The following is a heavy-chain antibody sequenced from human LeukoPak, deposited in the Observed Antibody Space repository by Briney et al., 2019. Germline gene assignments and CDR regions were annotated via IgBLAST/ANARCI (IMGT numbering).Heavy chain of an antibody. D-gene: IGHD2-2*01. CDR1: GFTFSSYW. CDR2: IKQDGSEK. J-gene: IGHJ4*02. V-gene: IGHV3-7*01. CDR3: ARVSLGEYCSSTSCSYYFDY. Sequence: GGSLRLSCAASGFTFSSYWMSWVRQAPGKGLEWVANIKQDGSEKYYVDSVKGRFTISRDNAKNSLYLQMNSLRAEDTAVYYCARVSLGEYCSSTSCSYYFDYWGQGTLVTVSS.